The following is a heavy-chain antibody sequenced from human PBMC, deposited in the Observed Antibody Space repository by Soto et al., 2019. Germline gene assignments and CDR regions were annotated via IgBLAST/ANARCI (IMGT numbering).Heavy chain of an antibody. CDR1: GGSVSSVSYY. J-gene: IGHJ4*02. CDR2: IYYSGST. CDR3: ARAGLGDGSDY. V-gene: IGHV4-61*01. Sequence: QVQLQESGPGLVKPSETLSLTCPVSGGSVSSVSYYWGWIRQPPGKGLEWIGYIYYSGSTNYNPSLKSRVTISVDTSKNQFSLKLSSVTAADTAVYYCARAGLGDGSDYWGQGTLVTVSS. D-gene: IGHD1-26*01.